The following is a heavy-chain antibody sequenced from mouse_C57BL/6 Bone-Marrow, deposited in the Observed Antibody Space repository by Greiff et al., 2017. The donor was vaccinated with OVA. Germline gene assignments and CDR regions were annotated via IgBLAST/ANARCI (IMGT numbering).Heavy chain of an antibody. Sequence: QVQLKQPGTELVKPGASVKLSCKASGYTFTSYWMHWVKQRPGQGLEWIGNINPSNGGTNYNEKFKSKATLTVDKSSSTAYMQLSSLTSEDSAVYYCASPGYYFSPWFAYWGQGTLVTVSA. CDR1: GYTFTSYW. V-gene: IGHV1-53*01. CDR3: ASPGYYFSPWFAY. J-gene: IGHJ3*01. D-gene: IGHD2-3*01. CDR2: INPSNGGT.